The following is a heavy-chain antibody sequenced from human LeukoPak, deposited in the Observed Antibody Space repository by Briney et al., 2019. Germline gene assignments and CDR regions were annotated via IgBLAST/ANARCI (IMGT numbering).Heavy chain of an antibody. J-gene: IGHJ4*02. CDR1: GGSISSCY. V-gene: IGHV4-59*13. CDR3: ARGVYISAAQYGY. D-gene: IGHD6-13*01. CDR2: IYYSGTT. Sequence: SETLSLTCTVSGGSISSCYWSWMRHPPERGREGIGYIYYSGTTNYHPSLKSRVTISVDTSKNQFSLKLSSVTAADTAVYYCARGVYISAAQYGYWGQGTLVTVSS.